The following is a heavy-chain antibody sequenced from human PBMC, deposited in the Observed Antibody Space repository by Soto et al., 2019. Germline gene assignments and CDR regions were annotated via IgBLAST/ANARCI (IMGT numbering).Heavy chain of an antibody. D-gene: IGHD1-26*01. CDR3: ARSCGSYHVADAFDI. CDR1: GGSISSYY. CDR2: IYYSGST. J-gene: IGHJ3*02. Sequence: QVQLQESGPGLVKPSETLSLTCTVSGGSISSYYWSWIRQPPGKGLEWIGYIYYSGSTNYNPSLKSRVTISVDTSKNQFSLKLSSVTAADTAVYYCARSCGSYHVADAFDIWGQGTMVTVSS. V-gene: IGHV4-59*08.